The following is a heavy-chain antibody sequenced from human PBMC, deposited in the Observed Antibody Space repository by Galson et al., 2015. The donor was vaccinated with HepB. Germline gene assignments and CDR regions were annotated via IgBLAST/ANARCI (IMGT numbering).Heavy chain of an antibody. D-gene: IGHD2-2*01. Sequence: SVKVSCKVSGYTLTELSMRWVRQAPGKGLEWMGGFDPEDGETIYAQKFQGRVTMTEDTSTDTAYMELSSLRSEDTAVYYCATGKRVVPADTNWYFDLWGRGTLVTVSS. CDR1: GYTLTELS. V-gene: IGHV1-24*01. CDR3: ATGKRVVPADTNWYFDL. J-gene: IGHJ2*01. CDR2: FDPEDGET.